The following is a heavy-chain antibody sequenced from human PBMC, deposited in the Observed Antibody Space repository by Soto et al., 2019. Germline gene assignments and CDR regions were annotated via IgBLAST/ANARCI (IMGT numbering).Heavy chain of an antibody. CDR2: INPKSGGT. D-gene: IGHD2-8*01. CDR1: GYSFTDYH. Sequence: ASVKVSCKAPGYSFTDYHIHWVRQAPGPGLEWLGRINPKSGGTSTAQKFQGWVTMTTDTSISTASMELTRLTSDDTAIYYCARGDSTDCSNGVCSFFYNHDMDVWGQGTTVTVSS. V-gene: IGHV1-2*04. J-gene: IGHJ6*02. CDR3: ARGDSTDCSNGVCSFFYNHDMDV.